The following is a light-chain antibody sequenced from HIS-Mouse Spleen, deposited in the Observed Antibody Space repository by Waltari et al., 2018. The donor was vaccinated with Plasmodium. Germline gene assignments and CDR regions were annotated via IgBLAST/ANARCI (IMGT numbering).Light chain of an antibody. CDR3: MMWHSSAWV. V-gene: IGLV5-45*03. Sequence: QAVLTQPSSLSPSPGASASLTCTLRSGINVCTYRIYWYQQKPGSPPQYLLRYKSDSDKQQGYGVPSRFSGSKDASANAGILLSSGRQSEEGADYYCMMWHSSAWVFGGGTKLTVL. CDR1: SGINVCTYR. J-gene: IGLJ3*02. CDR2: YKSDSDK.